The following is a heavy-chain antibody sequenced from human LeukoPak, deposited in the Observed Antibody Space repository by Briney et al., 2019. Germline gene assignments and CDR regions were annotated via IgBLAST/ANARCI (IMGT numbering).Heavy chain of an antibody. CDR2: ISGSSSSI. V-gene: IGHV3-11*03. CDR1: GFTFSDYY. Sequence: KRGGPLRLSCVASGFTFSDYYMTWTRQAPGKGLEWVSYISGSSSSINYADSVRGRFATSRDNARNSLFLQMDSLRVEDTAVYYCARAPYSSSWYYFDFWGPGSLGTVSS. J-gene: IGHJ4*02. CDR3: ARAPYSSSWYYFDF. D-gene: IGHD6-13*01.